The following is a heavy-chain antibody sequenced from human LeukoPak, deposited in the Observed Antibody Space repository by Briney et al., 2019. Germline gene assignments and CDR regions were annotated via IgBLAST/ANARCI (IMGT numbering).Heavy chain of an antibody. D-gene: IGHD2-15*01. CDR3: AREVDPHAFDI. CDR1: GGSISSGGYY. CDR2: IYHSGST. J-gene: IGHJ3*02. Sequence: SETLSLTCIVSGGSISSGGYYWSWIRQPPGKGLEWIGYIYHSGSTYYNPSLKSRVTISVDRSKNQFSLKLSSVTAADTAVYYCAREVDPHAFDIWGQGTMVTVSS. V-gene: IGHV4-30-2*01.